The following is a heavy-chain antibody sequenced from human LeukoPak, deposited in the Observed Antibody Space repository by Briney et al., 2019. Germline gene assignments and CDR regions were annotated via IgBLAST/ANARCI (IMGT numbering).Heavy chain of an antibody. Sequence: GGSLRLSCAASGFIFSSYAMSWVRQAPGKGLEWVSAISGSGGSTYYADSVKGRFTISRDNSKNTLYLQMNSLRAEDTAVYYCAKLLTPSSSGFDYWGQGTLVTVSS. D-gene: IGHD6-6*01. CDR1: GFIFSSYA. V-gene: IGHV3-23*01. CDR2: ISGSGGST. CDR3: AKLLTPSSSGFDY. J-gene: IGHJ4*02.